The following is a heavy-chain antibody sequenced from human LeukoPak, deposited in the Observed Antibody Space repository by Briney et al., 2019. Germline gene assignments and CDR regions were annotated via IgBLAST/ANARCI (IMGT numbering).Heavy chain of an antibody. Sequence: PGGCPRLSPVASGFSLSSYVMNRVRQAPRRGRECVSYISSSGSTIYYADSVKGRFTISRDNSKNTLYLQMNSLRAEDTAVYYCASSYSCDYFDDWGQGTLVTVSS. J-gene: IGHJ4*02. CDR2: ISSSGSTI. CDR1: GFSLSSYV. D-gene: IGHD1-26*01. V-gene: IGHV3-48*03. CDR3: ASSYSCDYFDD.